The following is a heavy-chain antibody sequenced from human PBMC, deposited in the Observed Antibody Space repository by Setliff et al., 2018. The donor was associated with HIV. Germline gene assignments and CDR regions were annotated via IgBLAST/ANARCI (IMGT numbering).Heavy chain of an antibody. CDR1: GDAFTDYY. V-gene: IGHV1-2*02. CDR3: ARDLAYCSGGSCYRPFIYYFYYMDV. D-gene: IGHD2-15*01. J-gene: IGHJ6*03. CDR2: VIPNSGKT. Sequence: ASVKVSCKASGDAFTDYYIHWVRQAPGQGLEWMGCVIPNSGKTYYAQEFQGRVTMTSDTSINTAYMEVSWLTSDDTAIYYCARDLAYCSGGSCYRPFIYYFYYMDVWGKGATVTVSS.